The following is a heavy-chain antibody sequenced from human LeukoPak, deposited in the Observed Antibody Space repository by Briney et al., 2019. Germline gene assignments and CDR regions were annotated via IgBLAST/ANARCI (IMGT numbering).Heavy chain of an antibody. CDR2: IRKKAYGGTT. V-gene: IGHV3-49*01. CDR1: GFTFSDYA. CDR3: TRDGYSSSWYGLDY. D-gene: IGHD6-13*01. J-gene: IGHJ4*02. Sequence: GGSLRLSCTSSGFTFSDYAMSWFRQAPGKGLEWVGFIRKKAYGGTTEYTTSVKGRFTISRDDSKSIAYLQMNSLKTEDTAVYYCTRDGYSSSWYGLDYWGQGTLVTVSS.